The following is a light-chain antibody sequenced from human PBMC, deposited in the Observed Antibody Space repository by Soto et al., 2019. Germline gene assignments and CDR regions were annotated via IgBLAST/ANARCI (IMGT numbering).Light chain of an antibody. CDR3: SSYTSSSNTPVV. CDR1: SSNVGGYNS. J-gene: IGLJ2*01. Sequence: QSVLTQPASVSGSPGQSITISCTGTSSNVGGYNSVSWYQQHPGKAPKLMIYDVSDRPSGVSNRFSGSKSGNTASLTISGLLAEDEADYYCSSYTSSSNTPVVFGGGTKLTVL. CDR2: DVS. V-gene: IGLV2-14*01.